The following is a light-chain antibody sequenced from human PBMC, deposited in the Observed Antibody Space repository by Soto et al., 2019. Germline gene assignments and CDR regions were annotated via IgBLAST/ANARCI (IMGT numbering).Light chain of an antibody. V-gene: IGKV1-5*01. Sequence: DIQMTQSPSTLSASVGDRVTITCRASQSISNYLAWYQQKPGKAPKLLIYDASSLKSGVSSRFSGSGSGTEFTLTINSLQASDFAIYYCQHYNSYLRTFGQGTKV. CDR3: QHYNSYLRT. J-gene: IGKJ1*01. CDR2: DAS. CDR1: QSISNY.